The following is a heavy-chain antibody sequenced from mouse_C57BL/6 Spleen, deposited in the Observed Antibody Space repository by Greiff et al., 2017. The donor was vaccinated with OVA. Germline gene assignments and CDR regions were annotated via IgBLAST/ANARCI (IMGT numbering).Heavy chain of an antibody. CDR3: ARNGGNGYHYAMDY. CDR1: GYTFTSYW. CDR2: IDPSDSYT. V-gene: IGHV1-69*01. J-gene: IGHJ4*01. D-gene: IGHD2-2*01. Sequence: VQLQQPGAELVMPGASVKLSCQASGYTFTSYWMHWVKQRPGQGLEWIGEIDPSDSYTNYNQKFKGKSTLTVDKSSSTAYMQLSSLTSEDSAVYYCARNGGNGYHYAMDYWGQGTSVTVSS.